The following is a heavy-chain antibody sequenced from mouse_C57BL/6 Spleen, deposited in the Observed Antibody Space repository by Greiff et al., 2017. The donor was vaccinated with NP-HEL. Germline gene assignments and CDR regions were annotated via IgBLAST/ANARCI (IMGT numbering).Heavy chain of an antibody. CDR1: GFNIKDYY. CDR3: ARDYYGSSYFDY. Sequence: VQLQQSGAELVKPGASVKLSCPASGFNIKDYYMHWVKQRPEQGLGWIGRIDPEDGETKYAPKFQGKAPITADTSSNTAYLQLSSLTYEDTAVYYGARDYYGSSYFDYWGQGTTLTVSS. CDR2: IDPEDGET. D-gene: IGHD1-1*01. J-gene: IGHJ2*01. V-gene: IGHV14-2*01.